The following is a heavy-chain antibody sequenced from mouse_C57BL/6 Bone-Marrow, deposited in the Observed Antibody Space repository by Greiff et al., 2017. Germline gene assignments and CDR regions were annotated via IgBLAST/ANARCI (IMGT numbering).Heavy chain of an antibody. Sequence: VQLQQSGPELVKPGASVTISCKASGYSFTGYYMNWVKQSPEKSLEWIGEINPSTGGTTYNQKFKAKAPLTVDKVSSTAYMQLKSLTSEDSAVYYFPREGSSLDFWGRGTTLTVSS. D-gene: IGHD1-1*01. CDR1: GYSFTGYY. CDR2: INPSTGGT. CDR3: PREGSSLDF. V-gene: IGHV1-42*01. J-gene: IGHJ2*01.